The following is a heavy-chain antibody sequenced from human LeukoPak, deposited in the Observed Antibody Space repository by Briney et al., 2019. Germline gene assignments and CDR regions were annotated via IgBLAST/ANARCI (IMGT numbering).Heavy chain of an antibody. V-gene: IGHV3-48*03. CDR1: GFTFSSYE. J-gene: IGHJ4*02. CDR3: ARKSVWGSYHEFDY. CDR2: ISSSGSTI. D-gene: IGHD3-16*02. Sequence: PGGSLRLSCAASGFTFSSYEMNWVRQAPGKGLEWVSYISSSGSTIYYADSVKGRFTISRDNAKNSLYLQMNSLRAEDTAVYYCARKSVWGSYHEFDYWGQGTLVTVSS.